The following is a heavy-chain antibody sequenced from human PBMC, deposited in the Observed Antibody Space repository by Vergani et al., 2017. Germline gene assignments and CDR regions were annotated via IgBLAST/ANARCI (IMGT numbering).Heavy chain of an antibody. CDR2: ISGSGVSA. Sequence: VQLVESGGGLVQPGGSLRLTCAASEFTFSNYAMNWVRQAPGKGLEWVSGISGSGVSAYYTDSVKGRFTISRDNSKNMLFLQMNSLRAEDTAVYYCAKAGATWGDYYGMDVWGQXP. D-gene: IGHD1-26*01. V-gene: IGHV3-23*04. J-gene: IGHJ6*02. CDR3: AKAGATWGDYYGMDV. CDR1: EFTFSNYA.